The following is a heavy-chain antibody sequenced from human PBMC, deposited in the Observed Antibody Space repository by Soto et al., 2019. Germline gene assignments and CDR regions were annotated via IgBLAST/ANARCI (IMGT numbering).Heavy chain of an antibody. V-gene: IGHV3-30-3*01. CDR1: GFIFTTYA. Sequence: QVHLVESGGGVVQPGRSLRLSCAASGFIFTTYAMHWVRQAPGKGLEWVAVISYDGNHEYYADSVRGRFTISRDNSKNPLYLQMDSLRADDTALYYCARSSVAGSWGYYFDYWGQGALVTVSS. CDR3: ARSSVAGSWGYYFDY. CDR2: ISYDGNHE. J-gene: IGHJ4*02. D-gene: IGHD6-19*01.